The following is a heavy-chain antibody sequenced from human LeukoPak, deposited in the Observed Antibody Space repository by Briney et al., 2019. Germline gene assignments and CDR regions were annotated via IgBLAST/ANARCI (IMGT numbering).Heavy chain of an antibody. CDR2: INPNSGGT. CDR3: ARGPRPNCSSTSCYRWWFDP. CDR1: GYTFTGYY. D-gene: IGHD2-2*01. Sequence: GASVKVSCKASGYTFTGYYMHWVRQAPGQGLEWMGWINPNSGGTSYAQKFQGRVTMTRDTSISTAYMELSRLRSDDTAVYYCARGPRPNCSSTSCYRWWFDPWGQGTLVTVSS. V-gene: IGHV1-2*02. J-gene: IGHJ5*02.